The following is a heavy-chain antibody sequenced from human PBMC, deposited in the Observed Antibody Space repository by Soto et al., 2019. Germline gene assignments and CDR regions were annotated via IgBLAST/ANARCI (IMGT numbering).Heavy chain of an antibody. CDR2: IYYSGST. J-gene: IGHJ4*02. CDR3: ARKTSYYDSSGYAFDY. CDR1: GGSVIRGAYY. D-gene: IGHD3-22*01. Sequence: PSETLSLTCTVSGGSVIRGAYYWSWIRQHPGKGLEWIGYIYYSGSTYYNPSLKSRVTISVDTSKNQFSLKLTSVTVADTAVYYCARKTSYYDSSGYAFDYWGQGTLVTVSS. V-gene: IGHV4-31*03.